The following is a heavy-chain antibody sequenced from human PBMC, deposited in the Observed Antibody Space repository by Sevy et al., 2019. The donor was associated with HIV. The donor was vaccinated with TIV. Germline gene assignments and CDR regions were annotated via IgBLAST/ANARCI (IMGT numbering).Heavy chain of an antibody. Sequence: GGSLRLSCAASGYIFSSYGIHWVRQAPGKGLEWVAFLSYDERNKYYADSVKGRFTISGDSSKNTFYLQMNNLRADDTAVYYCAKDRDDLLVPSTMRDEYPGYGIDVRGQGTTVTVSS. D-gene: IGHD2-2*01. CDR3: AKDRDDLLVPSTMRDEYPGYGIDV. V-gene: IGHV3-30*18. CDR1: GYIFSSYG. CDR2: LSYDERNK. J-gene: IGHJ6*02.